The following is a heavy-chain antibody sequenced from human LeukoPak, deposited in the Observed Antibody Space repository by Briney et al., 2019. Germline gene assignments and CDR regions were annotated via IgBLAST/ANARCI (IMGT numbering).Heavy chain of an antibody. CDR1: GFTFSSYG. D-gene: IGHD2-2*01. CDR2: ISGSGGST. CDR3: ARVRGYQGAFDI. Sequence: GGPLRLSCAASGFTFSSYGMHWVRQAPGKGLEWVSAISGSGGSTYYADSVKGRFTISRDNSKNTLYLQMNSLRAEDTAVYYCARVRGYQGAFDIWGQGTMVTVSS. V-gene: IGHV3-23*01. J-gene: IGHJ3*02.